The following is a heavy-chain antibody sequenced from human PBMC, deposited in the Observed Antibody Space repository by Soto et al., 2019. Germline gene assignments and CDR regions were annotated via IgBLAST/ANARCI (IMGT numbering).Heavy chain of an antibody. CDR2: IWYDGSNK. D-gene: IGHD2-15*01. Sequence: QVQLVESGGGVVQPGRSLRLSCAASGFTFSSYGMHWVRQAPGKGLEWVAVIWYDGSNKYYADSVKGRFTISRDNSKNTLYLQMNSLRAEDTAVYYCARDAGVVVAANGYYFDYWGLGTLVTVSS. V-gene: IGHV3-33*01. CDR3: ARDAGVVVAANGYYFDY. CDR1: GFTFSSYG. J-gene: IGHJ4*02.